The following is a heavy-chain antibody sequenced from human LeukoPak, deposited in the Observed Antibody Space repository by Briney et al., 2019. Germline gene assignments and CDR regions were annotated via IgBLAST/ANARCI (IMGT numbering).Heavy chain of an antibody. Sequence: PGGSLRLSCAASGFTFSTYWMSWVRQAPGKGLERVANIKQDGSDKYYVDSVKGRFTISRDNAKNSLFLQMNGLRAEDTAVYYCARVRCSSNSCFPDYWGQGTLVTVSS. CDR2: IKQDGSDK. CDR3: ARVRCSSNSCFPDY. J-gene: IGHJ4*02. D-gene: IGHD2-2*01. CDR1: GFTFSTYW. V-gene: IGHV3-7*01.